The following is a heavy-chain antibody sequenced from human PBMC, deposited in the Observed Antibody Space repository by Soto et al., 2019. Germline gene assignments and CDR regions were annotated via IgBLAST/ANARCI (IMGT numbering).Heavy chain of an antibody. J-gene: IGHJ4*02. Sequence: SETLSLTCTVSGDSITSSRYYWGWNRQSPGKGLEWIGSVHYSGSTYDNPSLKSRVTMSVDTSKNQFSLRLSSVTAADTALYYCTREKSSGYDRGSDSWGQGTLVTVSS. CDR2: VHYSGST. D-gene: IGHD5-12*01. CDR3: TREKSSGYDRGSDS. V-gene: IGHV4-39*02. CDR1: GDSITSSRYY.